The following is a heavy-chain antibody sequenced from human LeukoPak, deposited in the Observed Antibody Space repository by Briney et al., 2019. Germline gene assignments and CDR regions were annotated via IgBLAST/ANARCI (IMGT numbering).Heavy chain of an antibody. CDR1: GDSVSSNSAA. J-gene: IGHJ4*02. V-gene: IGHV6-1*01. Sequence: SQTLSLTCAISGDSVSSNSAAWNWIRQSPSRGLEWLGRTYYRSKWYNDYAVSVKSRITINPDTSKNQFSLQLNSVTPEDTAVYYCARDSIAAAGPTPNGPFFDYWAQGTLVTVSS. CDR2: TYYRSKWYN. CDR3: ARDSIAAAGPTPNGPFFDY. D-gene: IGHD6-13*01.